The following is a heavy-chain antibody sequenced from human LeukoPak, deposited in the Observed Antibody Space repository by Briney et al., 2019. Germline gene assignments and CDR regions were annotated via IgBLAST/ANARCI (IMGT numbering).Heavy chain of an antibody. Sequence: SETLSLTCAVYGGSFSGYYWSWIRQPPGKGLEWIGEINHSGSTNYNPSLTSRVTISVDTSKNQFSLKLSSVTAADTAVYYLGRGGMRLFRGSKDYWGQGTLVTGPS. J-gene: IGHJ4*01. V-gene: IGHV4-34*01. CDR3: GRGGMRLFRGSKDY. CDR2: INHSGST. CDR1: GGSFSGYY. D-gene: IGHD3-10*01.